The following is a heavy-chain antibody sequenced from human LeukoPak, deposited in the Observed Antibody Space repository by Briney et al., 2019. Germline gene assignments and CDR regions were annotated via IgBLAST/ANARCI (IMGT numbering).Heavy chain of an antibody. CDR1: GYTFTGYY. V-gene: IGHV1-2*02. Sequence: ASVKASCKASGYTFTGYYMHWVRQAPGQGLEWMGWINPNSGGTNYAQKFQGRVTMTRDTSISTAYMELSRLRSDDTAVYYCARVAQLWNWFDPWGQGTLVTVSS. D-gene: IGHD3-16*01. CDR2: INPNSGGT. CDR3: ARVAQLWNWFDP. J-gene: IGHJ5*02.